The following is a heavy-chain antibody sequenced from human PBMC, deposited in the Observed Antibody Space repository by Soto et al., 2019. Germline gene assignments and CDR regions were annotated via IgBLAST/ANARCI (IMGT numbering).Heavy chain of an antibody. CDR1: GFTFSGSA. CDR3: ATYRQTRMTSEL. D-gene: IGHD4-17*01. Sequence: EVQLLESGGGLVQPGESLTLSCAASGFTFSGSAMNWVREAPGKGLEWVSAIGDNGLSTYYADSVKGRFTISRDNSKNMLYLQMNGLRADDRAVYYCATYRQTRMTSELWGQGTLVTVST. CDR2: IGDNGLST. J-gene: IGHJ4*02. V-gene: IGHV3-23*01.